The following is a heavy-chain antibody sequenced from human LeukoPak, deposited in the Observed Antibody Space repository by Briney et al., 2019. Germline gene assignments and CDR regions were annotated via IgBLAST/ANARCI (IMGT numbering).Heavy chain of an antibody. CDR3: AKDLVAGSYLEYFQH. Sequence: GGSLRLSCAASGFTFSSYAMSWVRQAPGKGLEWVSAVSGSGGSTYYADSVKGRFTISRDNSKNTLYLQMNSLRAEDTAVYYSAKDLVAGSYLEYFQHWGQGTLVTVSS. D-gene: IGHD3-10*01. CDR1: GFTFSSYA. J-gene: IGHJ1*01. CDR2: VSGSGGST. V-gene: IGHV3-23*01.